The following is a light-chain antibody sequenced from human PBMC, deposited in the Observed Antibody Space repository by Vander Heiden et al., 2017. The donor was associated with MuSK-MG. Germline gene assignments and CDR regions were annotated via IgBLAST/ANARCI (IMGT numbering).Light chain of an antibody. CDR2: SNN. Sequence: QSVLTQPPSASGTPGQRVTNSCSGSSSNIGSNNVHGYQQLPGPAPKLLIYSNNQRPSGVPVRFSGSKSGTSASLAISGLQSEDEADYYCAAWDDSRNGPVFGGGTKLTVL. V-gene: IGLV1-44*01. CDR1: SSNIGSNN. J-gene: IGLJ3*02. CDR3: AAWDDSRNGPV.